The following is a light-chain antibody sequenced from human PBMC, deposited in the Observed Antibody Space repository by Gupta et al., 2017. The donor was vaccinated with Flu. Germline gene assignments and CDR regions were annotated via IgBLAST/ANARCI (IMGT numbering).Light chain of an antibody. V-gene: IGLV2-23*02. J-gene: IGLJ2*01. Sequence: DLTQPASVSGSPGPSITISCTGTNSDVGSYNLVSWYQQHPGKAPKLIIYEVNKRPSGVANRFSGSKSGTTASLTISGLQADDEAHYYCCSYTVTGGRLVFGGGTKLTVL. CDR3: CSYTVTGGRLV. CDR2: EVN. CDR1: NSDVGSYNL.